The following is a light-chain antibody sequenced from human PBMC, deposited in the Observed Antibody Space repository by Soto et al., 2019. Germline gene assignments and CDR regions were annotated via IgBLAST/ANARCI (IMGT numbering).Light chain of an antibody. V-gene: IGKV3-20*01. CDR2: GAS. Sequence: EIVLTRSPGTLSXXPGGRATLSCRASQSVSSSYLAWYQQKPGQAPRLLIYGASSRATGIPDRFSGSGSGTDFTLTISRLEPEDFAVYYCQQYGSSPPITFGQGTRLEIK. CDR3: QQYGSSPPIT. J-gene: IGKJ5*01. CDR1: QSVSSSY.